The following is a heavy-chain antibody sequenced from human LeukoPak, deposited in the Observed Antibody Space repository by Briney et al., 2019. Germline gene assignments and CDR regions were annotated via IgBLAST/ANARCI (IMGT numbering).Heavy chain of an antibody. CDR2: IIPIFGTA. CDR1: GGTFSSYA. Sequence: SVKVSCKASGGTFSSYAFSWVRPAPGQGLEWMGGIIPIFGTANYAQKFQGRVTITADESTSSAYMELSSLSSEDTAVYYCARSKDLRLDDIYYWGQGTLVTVSS. CDR3: ARSKDLRLDDIYY. V-gene: IGHV1-69*01. J-gene: IGHJ4*02. D-gene: IGHD3-9*01.